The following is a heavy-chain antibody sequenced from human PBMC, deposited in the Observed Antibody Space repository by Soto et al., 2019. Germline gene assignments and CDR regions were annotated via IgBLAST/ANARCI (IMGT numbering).Heavy chain of an antibody. J-gene: IGHJ3*02. Sequence: EVQLVESGGGLVQPGGSLRLSCAAYGFTFSDHYMDWVRQAPGKGLEWVGRIRNRVNSYTTEYAASVKGRFTISRDDSENSLYLQMNSLKIEDTAVYYCARGKGTTWTDHALDIWGQGTMVTASS. D-gene: IGHD1-1*01. V-gene: IGHV3-72*01. CDR2: IRNRVNSYTT. CDR3: ARGKGTTWTDHALDI. CDR1: GFTFSDHY.